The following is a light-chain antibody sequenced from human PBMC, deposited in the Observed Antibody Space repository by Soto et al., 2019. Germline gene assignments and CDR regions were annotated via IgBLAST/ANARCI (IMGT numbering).Light chain of an antibody. J-gene: IGKJ1*01. Sequence: DIQMTQSPSSLSASVGDRVTITCRASQSISRYLNWYQQKPGKAPKLLIYTTSSLQSGVPSRFSGSGSGTDFTLTISSLNNEDFETYYCQQTYRTWTFGQGTKVDIK. CDR3: QQTYRTWT. V-gene: IGKV1-39*01. CDR1: QSISRY. CDR2: TTS.